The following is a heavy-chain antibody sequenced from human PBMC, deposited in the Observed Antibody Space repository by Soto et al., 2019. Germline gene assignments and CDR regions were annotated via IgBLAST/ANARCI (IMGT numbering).Heavy chain of an antibody. D-gene: IGHD3-16*01. J-gene: IGHJ6*03. CDR3: AKEGAYYYMDV. Sequence: ASVKVSCKASGYTFTSYDINWVRQATGQGLEWMGWMNPNSGNTGYAQKFQGRVTMTRNTSISTAYMEPSSLRAEDTAVYYCAKEGAYYYMDVWGKGTTVTVSS. V-gene: IGHV1-8*01. CDR2: MNPNSGNT. CDR1: GYTFTSYD.